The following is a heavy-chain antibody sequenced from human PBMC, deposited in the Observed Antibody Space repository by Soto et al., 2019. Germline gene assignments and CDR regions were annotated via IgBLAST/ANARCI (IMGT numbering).Heavy chain of an antibody. D-gene: IGHD2-8*01. CDR2: IYYSGNT. V-gene: IGHV4-30-4*01. Sequence: QVQLQESGPGLVKPSQSVSLTCTVSGVSISSGDYYWSWIRQPPGKGLEWIGYIYYSGNTNYAPSLGSRLTISTHTDPHQLTLHLMSATAADTAIYYITRYTNFSPYNHGVDVWGQGTTVTVPS. CDR3: TRYTNFSPYNHGVDV. J-gene: IGHJ6*02. CDR1: GVSISSGDYY.